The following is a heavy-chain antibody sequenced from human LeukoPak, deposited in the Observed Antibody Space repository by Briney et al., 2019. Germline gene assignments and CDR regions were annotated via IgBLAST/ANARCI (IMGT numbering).Heavy chain of an antibody. J-gene: IGHJ5*02. CDR1: GFTFDDYG. Sequence: GGSLRLSCAASGFTFDDYGMSWVRQGPGKGLEWVSGINWNGGNTGYADSVKGRFTIFRDNAKNSLYLEMDSLRVEDTALYYCARTSDGNWFDPWGQGTMVTVSS. D-gene: IGHD1-26*01. CDR2: INWNGGNT. CDR3: ARTSDGNWFDP. V-gene: IGHV3-20*04.